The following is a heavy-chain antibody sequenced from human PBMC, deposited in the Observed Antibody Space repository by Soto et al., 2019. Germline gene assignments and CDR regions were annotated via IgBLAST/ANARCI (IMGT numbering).Heavy chain of an antibody. CDR3: ARLGGYCTFTSCHGYYGMDV. CDR1: GGSISSSNW. CDR2: FYYSGST. J-gene: IGHJ6*02. V-gene: IGHV4-39*01. Sequence: PSETLSLTCAVSGGSISSSNWWSWVRQPPGKGLEWIGTFYYSGSTYYNPSLESRVTISVDTSKNQFSLKVSSVTAADTAVYYCARLGGYCTFTSCHGYYGMDVWGQGTTVTAS. D-gene: IGHD2-2*01.